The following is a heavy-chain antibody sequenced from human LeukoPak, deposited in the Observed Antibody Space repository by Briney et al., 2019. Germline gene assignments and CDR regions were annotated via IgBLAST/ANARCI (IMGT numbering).Heavy chain of an antibody. D-gene: IGHD3-3*02. V-gene: IGHV3-20*04. CDR1: GFTFVDYG. CDR2: INYNGAIT. CDR3: ARDRLGPSFSVSHFDL. J-gene: IGHJ4*02. Sequence: GGSLRLSCATSGFTFVDYGLSWVRRAPGKGLEWLCAINYNGAITDYADSVKGRFTISRDNAKNSLYLRMDSLRAEDTALYYCARDRLGPSFSVSHFDLWGREPWSPSPQ.